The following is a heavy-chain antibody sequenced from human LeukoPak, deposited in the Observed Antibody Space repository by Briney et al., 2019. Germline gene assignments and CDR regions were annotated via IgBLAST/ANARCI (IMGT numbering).Heavy chain of an antibody. CDR1: GFTFSSYW. D-gene: IGHD3-10*01. CDR2: IKQDGSEK. CDR3: TRDSLPQPFDY. V-gene: IGHV3-7*03. Sequence: PGGSLRLSCAASGFTFSSYWMSWVRQAPGKGLEWVANIKQDGSEKYYVDSVKGRFTISRDNAKNSLYLQMNSLKTEDTAVYYCTRDSLPQPFDYWGQGTLVTVSS. J-gene: IGHJ4*02.